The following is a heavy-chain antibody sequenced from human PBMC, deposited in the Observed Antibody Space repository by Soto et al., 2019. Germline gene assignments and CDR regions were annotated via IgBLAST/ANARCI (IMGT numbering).Heavy chain of an antibody. J-gene: IGHJ6*02. CDR1: GSCSRIYK. CDR3: ARDEDV. Sequence: GASVTVSCEGSGSCSRIYKIHWVRQAPGQGLEWMGWIHTASGETKYSQKLQDRVTITRDTSASTAYMELTSLTSEDTATYYCARDEDVWGQGTTVTVSS. V-gene: IGHV1-3*04. CDR2: IHTASGET.